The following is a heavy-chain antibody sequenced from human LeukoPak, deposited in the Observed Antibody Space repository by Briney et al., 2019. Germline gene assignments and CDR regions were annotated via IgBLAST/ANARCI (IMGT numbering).Heavy chain of an antibody. V-gene: IGHV3-7*01. CDR2: IKQDGSEK. CDR1: GSTFSSYW. J-gene: IGHJ4*02. CDR3: AREADDGVYYFDY. D-gene: IGHD5-24*01. Sequence: GGSLRLSCAVSGSTFSSYWLSWVRQAPGKGLEWVANIKQDGSEKYYVDSVKGRFTISRDNAKNSLYLQMNSLRAEDTAVYFCAREADDGVYYFDYWGQGTLVTVSS.